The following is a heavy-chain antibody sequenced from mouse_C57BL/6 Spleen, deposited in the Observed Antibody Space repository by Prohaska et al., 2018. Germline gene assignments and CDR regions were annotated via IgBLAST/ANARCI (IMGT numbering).Heavy chain of an antibody. CDR1: GYTFTDYE. CDR3: TRRADYYDKYGWYFDV. V-gene: IGHV1-15*01. D-gene: IGHD2-1*01. CDR2: IDPETGGT. J-gene: IGHJ1*03. Sequence: QVQLQQSGAELVRPGASVTLSCKASGYTFTDYEMHWVKQTPVHGLEWIGAIDPETGGTAYNQKFKGKAILTADKSSSTAYMELRSLTSEDSAVYYCTRRADYYDKYGWYFDVWGTGTTVTVSS.